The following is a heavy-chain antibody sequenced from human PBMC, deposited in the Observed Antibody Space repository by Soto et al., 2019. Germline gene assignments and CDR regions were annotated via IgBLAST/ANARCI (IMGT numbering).Heavy chain of an antibody. D-gene: IGHD3-22*01. CDR3: AHSLIGYYYDSSGSNWFDP. CDR1: GFSLSTSGVG. J-gene: IGHJ5*02. V-gene: IGHV2-5*02. CDR2: IYWDDDK. Sequence: QITLKESGPTLVKPTQTLTLTCTFSGFSLSTSGVGVGWIRQPPGKALEWLALIYWDDDKRYSPSLKSRLTITKDTTXTXVXLTMTNMDPVDTATYYCAHSLIGYYYDSSGSNWFDPWGQGTLVTVSS.